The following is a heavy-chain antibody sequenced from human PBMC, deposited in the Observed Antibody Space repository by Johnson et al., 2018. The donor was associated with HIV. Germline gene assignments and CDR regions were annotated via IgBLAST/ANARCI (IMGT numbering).Heavy chain of an antibody. J-gene: IGHJ3*02. CDR2: INWNGDNT. D-gene: IGHD1-26*01. CDR3: ARGGMRGELGAFDI. V-gene: IGHV3-20*04. Sequence: EVQLVESGGGLVQSGGSLRLSCGASGFSVSNNYMNWVRQAPGKGLEWVSGINWNGDNTGYGDSVKGRFTIFRDNAKNSLYLQMNRLRAEDTALYYCARGGMRGELGAFDIWGQGTMVTVSS. CDR1: GFSVSNNY.